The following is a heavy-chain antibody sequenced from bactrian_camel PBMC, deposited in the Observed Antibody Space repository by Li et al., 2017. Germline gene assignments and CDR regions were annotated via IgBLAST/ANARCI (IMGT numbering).Heavy chain of an antibody. CDR1: GFPHWPTC. J-gene: IGHJ4*01. CDR3: AAGYTLPGHCLLTRNYRY. V-gene: IGHV3S9*01. CDR2: VDVDGAT. D-gene: IGHD2*01. Sequence: HVQLVESGGGSVEAGGSLSLSCGVSGFPHWPTCVAWFRQIPGNEREGVATVDVDGATLYADSVKGRFTISQDKDENTVYLQMNNLNPEDTAMYYCAAGYTLPGHCLLTRNYRYRGQGTQVTVS.